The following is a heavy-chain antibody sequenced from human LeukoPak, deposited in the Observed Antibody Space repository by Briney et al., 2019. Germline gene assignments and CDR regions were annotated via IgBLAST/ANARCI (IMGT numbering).Heavy chain of an antibody. CDR2: IYTSGST. Sequence: SETLSLTCTVSGDSISSGSYYWSWIRQPAGKGLEWIGRIYTSGSTNYNPSLKSRITISVDTSKNQFSLKLSSVTAADTAVYYCAREDCSGGSCYPSHWGQGTLVTVSS. J-gene: IGHJ4*02. D-gene: IGHD2-15*01. CDR1: GDSISSGSYY. V-gene: IGHV4-61*02. CDR3: AREDCSGGSCYPSH.